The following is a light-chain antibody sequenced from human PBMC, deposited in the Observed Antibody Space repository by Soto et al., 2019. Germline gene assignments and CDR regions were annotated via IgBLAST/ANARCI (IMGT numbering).Light chain of an antibody. CDR3: QQRSNWPPMYT. J-gene: IGKJ2*01. Sequence: EIVLTQSPATLSLSPGERATLSCRASQSVSSNLAWYQQRPGQAPRLLIYEASNRATGIPGRFSASGSGTHFTLSISSLEPEDFAVYYCQQRSNWPPMYTFGQGTKLEIK. V-gene: IGKV3-11*01. CDR1: QSVSSN. CDR2: EAS.